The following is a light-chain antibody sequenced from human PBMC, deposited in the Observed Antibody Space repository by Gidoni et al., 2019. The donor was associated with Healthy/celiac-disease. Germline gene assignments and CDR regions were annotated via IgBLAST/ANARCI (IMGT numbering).Light chain of an antibody. V-gene: IGKV1-33*01. J-gene: IGKJ3*01. Sequence: DIQMTQSPSSLSASVGDRVTITCQASQDSSNYLNWYQQKPGKAPKLLIYDASNLETGVPSRLSGSGSGTDFTFTISSLQPEDIATYYCQHRRTFGPGTKVDIK. CDR3: QHRRT. CDR2: DAS. CDR1: QDSSNY.